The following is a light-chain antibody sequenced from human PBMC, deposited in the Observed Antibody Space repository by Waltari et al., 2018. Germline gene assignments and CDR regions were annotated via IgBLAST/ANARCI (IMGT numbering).Light chain of an antibody. J-gene: IGKJ1*01. V-gene: IGKV1-39*01. CDR1: QSISTY. CDR2: AAS. Sequence: DIQMTQSPSSLSASVGDRVTITCRASQSISTYLNCYQQKAGKAPKLLIYAASSLQSGVPSRFSCSGSGKDFTLTISSLQPEDFATYYCHQYSSTPWTFGQGTKVEIK. CDR3: HQYSSTPWT.